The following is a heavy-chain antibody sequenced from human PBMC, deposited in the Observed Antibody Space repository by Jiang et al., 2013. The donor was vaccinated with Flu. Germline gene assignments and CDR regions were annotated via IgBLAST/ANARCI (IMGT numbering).Heavy chain of an antibody. CDR2: IYPGDSDT. Sequence: VQLVESGAEMKKPGESLKISCKASGYNFTTYWIGWVRQMSGRGLEWMGVIYPGDSDTRYNPSLRGQVTLSVDKSTSTAFMQWRSLKASDTAMYYCVRHGEMATVTSACDVWGQGALITVPS. CDR3: VRHGEMATVTSACDV. V-gene: IGHV5-51*01. CDR1: GYNFTTYW. D-gene: IGHD5-24*01. J-gene: IGHJ3*01.